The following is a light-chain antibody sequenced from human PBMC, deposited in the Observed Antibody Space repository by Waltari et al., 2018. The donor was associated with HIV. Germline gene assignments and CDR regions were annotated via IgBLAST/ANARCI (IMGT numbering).Light chain of an antibody. J-gene: IGLJ1*01. CDR1: SSNIGAGYH. CDR3: QSHDSSLSGYV. CDR2: GNG. V-gene: IGLV1-40*01. Sequence: QSVLTQPPSVSGAPGQRVTISCTGSSSNIGAGYHVHWYQQLPGTAPKLLIYGNGNRPSGGPDRFSGSKSGTSASLAIPGLQAEDEADYHCQSHDSSLSGYVFGTGTKVTVL.